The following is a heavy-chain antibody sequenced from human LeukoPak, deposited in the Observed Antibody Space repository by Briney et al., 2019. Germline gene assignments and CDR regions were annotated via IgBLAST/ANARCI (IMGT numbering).Heavy chain of an antibody. D-gene: IGHD2-2*01. J-gene: IGHJ5*02. CDR2: IIPIFGTA. CDR1: GGTFSSYA. Sequence: SVKVSCKASGGTFSSYAISWVRQAPGQGLEWMGGIIPIFGTANYAQKFQGRVTITADESTSTAYMELSSLRSEDTAVYYCATLVPAARWFDPWGQGTLVTVSS. CDR3: ATLVPAARWFDP. V-gene: IGHV1-69*13.